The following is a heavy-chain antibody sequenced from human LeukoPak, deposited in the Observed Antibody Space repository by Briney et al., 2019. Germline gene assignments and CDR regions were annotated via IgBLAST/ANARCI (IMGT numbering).Heavy chain of an antibody. V-gene: IGHV1-2*02. D-gene: IGHD3-9*01. Sequence: ASVKVSCKASGYTFTGYYMHWVRQAPGQGLEWMGWINPNSGGTNYAQKFQGTVTMTRDTSISTAYMELSRLRSDDTAVYYCAREPSEGAYFHMDVWGKGTTVTVSS. CDR2: INPNSGGT. J-gene: IGHJ6*03. CDR3: AREPSEGAYFHMDV. CDR1: GYTFTGYY.